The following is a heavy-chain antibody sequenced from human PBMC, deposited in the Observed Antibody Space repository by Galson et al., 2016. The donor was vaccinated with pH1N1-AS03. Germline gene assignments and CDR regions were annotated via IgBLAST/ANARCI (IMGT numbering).Heavy chain of an antibody. CDR3: ARGFLEAVIDY. Sequence: SVKVSCKASGHNFTNYAIHWVRQAHGQRLEWMEWINDGSGNTKYSQKFQGRVTMTRDTSASTAYMELSSLTSDDTSVYYCARGFLEAVIDYWGQGSLVTVSS. V-gene: IGHV1-3*01. D-gene: IGHD3-3*01. CDR2: INDGSGNT. J-gene: IGHJ4*02. CDR1: GHNFTNYA.